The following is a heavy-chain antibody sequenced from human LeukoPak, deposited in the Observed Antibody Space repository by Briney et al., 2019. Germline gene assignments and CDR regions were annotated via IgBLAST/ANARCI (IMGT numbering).Heavy chain of an antibody. CDR2: IIPIFGTA. J-gene: IGHJ4*02. V-gene: IGHV1-69*05. Sequence: SVKVSFKASGGTFSSYAISWVRQAPGQGLEWMGRIIPIFGTANYAQKFQGRVTITTDESTSTAYMELSSLRSEDTAVYYCASIDSSGLTTFDYWGQGTLVTVSS. CDR1: GGTFSSYA. CDR3: ASIDSSGLTTFDY. D-gene: IGHD3-22*01.